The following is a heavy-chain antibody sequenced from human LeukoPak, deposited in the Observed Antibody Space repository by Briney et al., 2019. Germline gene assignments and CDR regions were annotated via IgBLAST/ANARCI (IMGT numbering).Heavy chain of an antibody. D-gene: IGHD3-22*01. CDR3: ATGQGYYDSSGYWNY. CDR2: FDPEDGET. CDR1: GYTLTELS. Sequence: GASVKVSCKVSGYTLTELSMHWVRQAPGKGLEWMGGFDPEDGETIYAQKFQGRVTMTEDTSTDTAYMELSSLRSEDTAVHYCATGQGYYDSSGYWNYWGQGTLVTVSS. V-gene: IGHV1-24*01. J-gene: IGHJ4*02.